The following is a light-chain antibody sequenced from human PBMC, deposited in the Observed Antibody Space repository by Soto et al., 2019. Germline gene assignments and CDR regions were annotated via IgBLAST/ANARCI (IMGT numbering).Light chain of an antibody. CDR2: DAS. V-gene: IGKV3-11*01. J-gene: IGKJ5*01. CDR3: QQRSNCPIT. Sequence: EIVLTQSPATLSLSPGERATLSCRASQSVGSYLAWYQQKPGQAPRLLIYDASNRATGIPARFSGSGSGTDFTLTISSLEPEDYAVYYCQQRSNCPITFGQGTRLEI. CDR1: QSVGSY.